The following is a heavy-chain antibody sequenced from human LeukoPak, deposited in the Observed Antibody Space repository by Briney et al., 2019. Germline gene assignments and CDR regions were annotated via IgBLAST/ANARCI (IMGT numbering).Heavy chain of an antibody. J-gene: IGHJ4*02. CDR2: IYYSGST. Sequence: PSETLSLTCTVSGGSISSSSYYWGWIRQPPGKGLEWIGSIYYSGSTYYNPSLKSRVTIPVDTSKNQFSLKLSSVTAADTAVYYCASPTTYYYGSGSYFQFDYWGQGTLVTVSS. D-gene: IGHD3-10*01. CDR3: ASPTTYYYGSGSYFQFDY. CDR1: GGSISSSSYY. V-gene: IGHV4-39*01.